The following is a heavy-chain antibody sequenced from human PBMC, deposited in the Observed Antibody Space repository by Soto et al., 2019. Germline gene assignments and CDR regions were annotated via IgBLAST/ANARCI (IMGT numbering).Heavy chain of an antibody. D-gene: IGHD6-19*01. CDR3: ARRTSGWYSDY. V-gene: IGHV3-48*01. J-gene: IGHJ4*02. CDR2: IDSGGGTM. Sequence: EVQLVESGGGLVQPGGSLRLSCAASGFTFSSYSMIWVRQPPGKGLECISYIDSGGGTMYQTDSVKGRFTISRDNAKNSLYLQMNSLRGEDTAVYYCARRTSGWYSDYWGLGTLVTVSS. CDR1: GFTFSSYS.